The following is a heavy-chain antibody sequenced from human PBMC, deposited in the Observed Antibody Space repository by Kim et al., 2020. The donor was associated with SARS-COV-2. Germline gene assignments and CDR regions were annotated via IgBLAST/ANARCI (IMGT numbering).Heavy chain of an antibody. CDR2: ISSSSSTI. Sequence: GGSLRLSCAASGFTFSSYSMNWVRQAPGKGLEWVSYISSSSSTIYYADSVKGRFTISRDNAKNSLYLQMNSLRDEDTAVYYCARDSRVYSYGGAFDIWGQGTMVTVSS. CDR1: GFTFSSYS. D-gene: IGHD5-18*01. J-gene: IGHJ3*02. CDR3: ARDSRVYSYGGAFDI. V-gene: IGHV3-48*02.